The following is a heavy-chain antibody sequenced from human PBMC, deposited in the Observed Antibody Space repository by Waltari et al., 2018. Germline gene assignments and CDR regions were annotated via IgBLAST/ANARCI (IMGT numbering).Heavy chain of an antibody. Sequence: QVHLVESGGGVVHPGRSLRLSCSASGFTFSRYGMHWVRQSPAKGLEWLAVISFHGSNIYYVDSVKGRFNISRDNSKNTLYLQMNSLRDEDTAVYYCVKERGSGWYEMGDHWGQGTQVTVSS. J-gene: IGHJ4*02. V-gene: IGHV3-30*18. CDR1: GFTFSRYG. D-gene: IGHD6-19*01. CDR2: ISFHGSNI. CDR3: VKERGSGWYEMGDH.